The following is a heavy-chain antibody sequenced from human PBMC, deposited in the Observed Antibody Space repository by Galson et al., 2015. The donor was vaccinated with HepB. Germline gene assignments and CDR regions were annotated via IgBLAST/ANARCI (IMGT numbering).Heavy chain of an antibody. CDR1: GFTFSSYG. CDR2: ISYDGSNK. Sequence: SLRLSCAASGFTFSSYGMHWVRQAPGKGLEWVAVISYDGSNKYYADSVKGRFTISRDNSKNTLYLQMNSLRAEDTAVYYCAKAFEGSYYDFWSGYYRNYYYYMDVWGKGTTVTVSS. V-gene: IGHV3-30*18. J-gene: IGHJ6*03. D-gene: IGHD3-3*01. CDR3: AKAFEGSYYDFWSGYYRNYYYYMDV.